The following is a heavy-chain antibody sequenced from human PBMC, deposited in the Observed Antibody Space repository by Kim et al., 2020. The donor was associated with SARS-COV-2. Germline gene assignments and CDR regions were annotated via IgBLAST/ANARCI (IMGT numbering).Heavy chain of an antibody. V-gene: IGHV1-3*01. J-gene: IGHJ4*02. D-gene: IGHD3-9*01. CDR2: INAGNGNT. Sequence: ASVKVSCKASGYTFTSYAMHWVRQAPGQRLEWMGWINAGNGNTKYSQKFQGRVTITRDTSASTAYMELSSLRSEDTAVYYCARDYKEATTTRSLYYDILTGYSYWGQGTLVTVSS. CDR3: ARDYKEATTTRSLYYDILTGYSY. CDR1: GYTFTSYA.